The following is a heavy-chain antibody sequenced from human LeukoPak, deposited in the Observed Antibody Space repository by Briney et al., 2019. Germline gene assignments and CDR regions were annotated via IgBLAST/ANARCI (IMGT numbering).Heavy chain of an antibody. CDR1: GFTFSSYW. J-gene: IGHJ4*02. Sequence: PGGSLRLSCAASGFTFSSYWMHWVRQAPGKGLVWVSRINSDGTIIGYADSVKGRFTISRDNAKNTLYLQMNSLRADDTAVYYCARSMYCGGDCYYYFDYWGQGTLVTVSS. V-gene: IGHV3-74*01. CDR2: INSDGTII. D-gene: IGHD2-21*02. CDR3: ARSMYCGGDCYYYFDY.